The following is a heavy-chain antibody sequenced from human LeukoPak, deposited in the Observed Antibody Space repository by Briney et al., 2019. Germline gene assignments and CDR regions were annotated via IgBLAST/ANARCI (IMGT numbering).Heavy chain of an antibody. Sequence: PGGSLRLSCAASGFTFTNYAMSWVRQAPGKGLEWVSTISDSGSSTYYADSEKGRFTISRDNYKNTLYLQMDSLRAEDTAIYYCAKVPYSDYGSGRPPFMDVWGQGTTVAVSS. J-gene: IGHJ6*02. V-gene: IGHV3-23*01. CDR1: GFTFTNYA. CDR3: AKVPYSDYGSGRPPFMDV. CDR2: ISDSGSST. D-gene: IGHD3-10*01.